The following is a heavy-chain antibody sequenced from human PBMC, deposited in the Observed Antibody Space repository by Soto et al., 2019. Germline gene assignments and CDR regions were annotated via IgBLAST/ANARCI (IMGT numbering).Heavy chain of an antibody. CDR2: VNAANGDT. J-gene: IGHJ5*02. CDR1: GYTFTSYG. D-gene: IGHD6-13*01. CDR3: VRRHVSATGIDWFDP. Sequence: ASVKVSCKASGYTFTSYGIHWVRQAPGQRLEWMGWVNAANGDTKYSPKFQGRVTITRDTSASTAYMELSSLRSEDTAVYYCVRRHVSATGIDWFDPWGQGTLVTVSS. V-gene: IGHV1-3*01.